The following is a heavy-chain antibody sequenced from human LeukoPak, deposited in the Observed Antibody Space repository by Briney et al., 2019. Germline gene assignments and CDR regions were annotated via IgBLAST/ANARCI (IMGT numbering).Heavy chain of an antibody. V-gene: IGHV4-39*07. CDR2: IYYSGST. CDR3: ARLSGYYFSNWYFDL. J-gene: IGHJ2*01. D-gene: IGHD3-22*01. CDR1: GGSISSSSYY. Sequence: PSETLSLTCTVSGGSISSSSYYWGWIRQPPGKGLEWIGSIYYSGSTYYNPSLKSRVTISVDTSKNQFSLKLSSVTAADTAVYYCARLSGYYFSNWYFDLWGRGTLVTVSS.